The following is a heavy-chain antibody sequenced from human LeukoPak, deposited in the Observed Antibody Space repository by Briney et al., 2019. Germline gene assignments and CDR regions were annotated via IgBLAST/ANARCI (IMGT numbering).Heavy chain of an antibody. CDR3: ATLQGNGYWNY. V-gene: IGHV3-30*14. Sequence: GRSLRLSCAASGFTFSSYAMHWVRQAPGKGLEWVAVISYDGSNKYYADSVKGRFTISRDHSTNTLYSEMNTQRAEDTAVYYCATLQGNGYWNYWGQGTLVTVSS. CDR2: ISYDGSNK. J-gene: IGHJ4*02. D-gene: IGHD5-12*01. CDR1: GFTFSSYA.